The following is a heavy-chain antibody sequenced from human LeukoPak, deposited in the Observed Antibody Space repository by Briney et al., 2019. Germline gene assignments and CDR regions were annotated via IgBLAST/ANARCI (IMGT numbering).Heavy chain of an antibody. J-gene: IGHJ6*03. CDR2: INHSGST. Sequence: SETLSLTCAVYGGSFSGYYWSWIRQPPAKGLEWIGEINHSGSTNYNPSLKSRVTISVDTSKNQFSLKLSSVTAAATAVYYCARGQTYYYYYMDVWGKGTTVTVSS. CDR3: ARGQTYYYYYMDV. CDR1: GGSFSGYY. V-gene: IGHV4-34*01.